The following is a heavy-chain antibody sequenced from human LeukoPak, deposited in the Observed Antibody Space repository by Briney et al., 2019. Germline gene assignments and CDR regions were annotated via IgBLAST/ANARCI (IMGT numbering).Heavy chain of an antibody. J-gene: IGHJ3*02. CDR3: ARDHHRRLYDSQARDTFDI. CDR1: GFTFSSYE. V-gene: IGHV3-48*03. D-gene: IGHD3-22*01. CDR2: ISSSGSTI. Sequence: GGSLRLSCAASGFTFSSYEMNWVRQAPGKGLEWVSYISSSGSTICYADSVKGRFTISRDNAKNSLYLQMNSLRAEDTAVYYCARDHHRRLYDSQARDTFDIWGQGTMVTVSS.